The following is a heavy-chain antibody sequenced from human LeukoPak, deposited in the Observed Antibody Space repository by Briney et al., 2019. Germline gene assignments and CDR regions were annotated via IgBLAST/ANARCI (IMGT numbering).Heavy chain of an antibody. Sequence: GESLKISCKGPGYIFTNYWIDWVRQMPGEGLEWMGIIYSGDSDVRYSPSFQGQVTISVDRSISTAYLQWSSLKASDTAMYYCARLTGITATGTDWGQGTLVTVSS. CDR2: IYSGDSDV. D-gene: IGHD6-13*01. J-gene: IGHJ4*02. CDR3: ARLTGITATGTD. V-gene: IGHV5-51*01. CDR1: GYIFTNYW.